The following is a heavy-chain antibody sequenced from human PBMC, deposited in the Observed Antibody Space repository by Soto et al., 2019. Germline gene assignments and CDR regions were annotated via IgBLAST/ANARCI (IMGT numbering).Heavy chain of an antibody. Sequence: QVQLQESGPGLVKPSETLSLTCNVSGGSVSSGGYYWNWIRQPPGKGLEWVGHIHYSGSTNYHPSLNSRVNISVDTSKTQFALQLNSVTAADTAIYYCARGMIPVVRRYFDYWGQGALVTVSS. CDR2: IHYSGST. CDR1: GGSVSSGGYY. D-gene: IGHD2-15*01. CDR3: ARGMIPVVRRYFDY. J-gene: IGHJ4*02. V-gene: IGHV4-61*08.